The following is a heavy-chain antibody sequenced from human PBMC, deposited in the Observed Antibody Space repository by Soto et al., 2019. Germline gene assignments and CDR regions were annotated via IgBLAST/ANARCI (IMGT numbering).Heavy chain of an antibody. CDR1: GDSISITSYY. CDR2: IHYSGST. V-gene: IGHV4-39*01. Sequence: PSETLSLTCTVSGDSISITSYYWGWVRQPPGKGLEWIGSIHYSGSTHYNPSLQSRVTISGDASKKQFSLKLRSVTAADTAVYYWSSTKDETLYFDYWGQGTLVTVSS. J-gene: IGHJ4*02. CDR3: SSTKDETLYFDY. D-gene: IGHD2-15*01.